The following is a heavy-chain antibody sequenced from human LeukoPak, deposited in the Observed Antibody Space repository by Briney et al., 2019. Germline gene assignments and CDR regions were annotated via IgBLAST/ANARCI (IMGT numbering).Heavy chain of an antibody. Sequence: GGSLRLSCTASGFTFSSYTMSWVRQAPGKGLKWVSTITTGGPNTYYADSVKGRFTVSRDDSKNTLYLQMNSLRAEDTAVYYCAKDGGLWVSAHWGGSWGRGTLVTVSS. J-gene: IGHJ5*02. D-gene: IGHD7-27*01. CDR3: AKDGGLWVSAHWGGS. CDR2: ITTGGPNT. V-gene: IGHV3-23*01. CDR1: GFTFSSYT.